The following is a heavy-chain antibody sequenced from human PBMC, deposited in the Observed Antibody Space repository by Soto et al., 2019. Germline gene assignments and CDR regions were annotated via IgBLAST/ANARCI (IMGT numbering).Heavy chain of an antibody. J-gene: IGHJ6*02. Sequence: SETLSLTCIVSGDSISSSSYYWGWIRQPPGKGLEWIANIYYSGSTYYNPSLKSRVTISIDTSKNQFSLRLSSVTAADTAVYYCARQGDDYYYGMDVWGQGTTVTVSS. V-gene: IGHV4-39*01. CDR3: ARQGDDYYYGMDV. CDR2: IYYSGST. CDR1: GDSISSSSYY.